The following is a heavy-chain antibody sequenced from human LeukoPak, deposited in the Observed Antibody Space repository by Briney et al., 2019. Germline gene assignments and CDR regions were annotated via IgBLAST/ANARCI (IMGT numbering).Heavy chain of an antibody. CDR3: ARTDYDILTGYPYYFDY. CDR1: GGPISSYY. D-gene: IGHD3-9*01. V-gene: IGHV4-59*01. CDR2: IYYSGST. J-gene: IGHJ4*02. Sequence: SETLSLTCTVSGGPISSYYWSWIRQPPGKGLEWIGYIYYSGSTNYNPSLKSRVTISVDTSKNQFSLKLSSVTAADTAVYYCARTDYDILTGYPYYFDYWGQGTLVTVSS.